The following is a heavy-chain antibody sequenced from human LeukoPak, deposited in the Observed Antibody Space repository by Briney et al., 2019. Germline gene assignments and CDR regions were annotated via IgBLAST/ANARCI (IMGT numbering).Heavy chain of an antibody. Sequence: GASVKLSCKTSGYTFSKYGVTWVRQAPGQGLEWKGWISVSNGNTNYAQRVQGRVTMTIDSSTTAAYMELRSLRSDDTAVYYCARVVLASAGTDYFDPWGQGTLVTVS. V-gene: IGHV1-18*04. D-gene: IGHD6-13*01. CDR1: GYTFSKYG. CDR2: ISVSNGNT. CDR3: ARVVLASAGTDYFDP. J-gene: IGHJ5*02.